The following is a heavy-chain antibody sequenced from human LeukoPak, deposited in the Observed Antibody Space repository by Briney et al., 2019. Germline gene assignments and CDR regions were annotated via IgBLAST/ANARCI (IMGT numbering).Heavy chain of an antibody. CDR3: ARDGTAAGLYFDL. J-gene: IGHJ4*01. CDR1: GFTFSSYW. V-gene: IGHV3-7*01. CDR2: INQDGGEK. D-gene: IGHD6-13*01. Sequence: GGSLRLSCAVSGFTFSSYWMNWVRQAPGKGLEWVASINQDGGEKYYVDSVKDRFTISRVNANNSLYLQMSSMRAEDTAVYYCARDGTAAGLYFDLWGQGTLVTVSS.